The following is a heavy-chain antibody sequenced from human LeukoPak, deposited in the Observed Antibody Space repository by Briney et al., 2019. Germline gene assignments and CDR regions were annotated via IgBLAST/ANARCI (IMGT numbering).Heavy chain of an antibody. Sequence: GESLKISCQASGYTFTDYWIGWVRQVPGKGLEWMGIIYPDDSDTRYSPSFQGQVTISVDKSISTAYLQWSSLKASDTAMYYCARSTYYYDSSGYYYADYWGQGTLVTVSS. V-gene: IGHV5-51*01. CDR1: GYTFTDYW. D-gene: IGHD3-22*01. J-gene: IGHJ4*02. CDR3: ARSTYYYDSSGYYYADY. CDR2: IYPDDSDT.